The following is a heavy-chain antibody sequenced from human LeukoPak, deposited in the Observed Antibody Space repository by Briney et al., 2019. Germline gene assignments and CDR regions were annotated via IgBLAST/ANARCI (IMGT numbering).Heavy chain of an antibody. CDR2: INPNSGGT. D-gene: IGHD1-26*01. CDR3: ARGTDFGATSKLDY. V-gene: IGHV1-2*06. J-gene: IGHJ4*02. Sequence: ASVKVSCKASGYTFTGYYMHWVRQVPGQGLEWMGRINPNSGGTNYAQKFQGRVTMTRDTSISTAYMELSRLRSDDTAVYYCARGTDFGATSKLDYWGQGTLVTVSS. CDR1: GYTFTGYY.